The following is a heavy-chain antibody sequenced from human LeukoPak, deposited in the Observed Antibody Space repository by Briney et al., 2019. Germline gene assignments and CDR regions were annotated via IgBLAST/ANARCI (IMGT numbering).Heavy chain of an antibody. V-gene: IGHV3-21*01. Sequence: PGGSLRLSCAASGFTFSSYSMNWVRQAPGKGLEWVSSISSSSSYIYYADSVKGRFTISRDNAKNSLYLQMNSLRAEDTAVYYCARVSQAAVAGTVDYWGQGTLVTVSS. CDR3: ARVSQAAVAGTVDY. D-gene: IGHD6-19*01. J-gene: IGHJ4*02. CDR1: GFTFSSYS. CDR2: ISSSSSYI.